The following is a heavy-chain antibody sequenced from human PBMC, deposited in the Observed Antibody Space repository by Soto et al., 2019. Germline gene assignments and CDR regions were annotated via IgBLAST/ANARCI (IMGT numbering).Heavy chain of an antibody. J-gene: IGHJ4*02. CDR2: INHSGST. CDR3: ARGLRLRCQAWEDF. V-gene: IGHV4-34*01. Sequence: QVQLQQWGAGLLKPSETLSLTCAVYGGSFSGYYWSWIRQPPGKGLEWIGEINHSGSTNYNPSLKSRVTISVDTSKNQFSLTLSSVTAADTAVYYCARGLRLRCQAWEDFWGQGTLVTVSS. D-gene: IGHD4-17*01. CDR1: GGSFSGYY.